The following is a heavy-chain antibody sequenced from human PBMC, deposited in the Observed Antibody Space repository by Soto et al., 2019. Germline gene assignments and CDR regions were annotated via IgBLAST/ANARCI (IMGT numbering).Heavy chain of an antibody. CDR3: ARDRAMTYYDFRSGYLHDVGMDV. V-gene: IGHV1-69*01. D-gene: IGHD3-3*01. Sequence: SVKVSCKASGGTFSSYAISWVRQAPGQGLEWIGGFIPIFGTANYAQKFQGRVTITADESTSTAYMELSSLRSEDTAVYYCARDRAMTYYDFRSGYLHDVGMDVWGQGTTVTVSS. J-gene: IGHJ6*02. CDR2: FIPIFGTA. CDR1: GGTFSSYA.